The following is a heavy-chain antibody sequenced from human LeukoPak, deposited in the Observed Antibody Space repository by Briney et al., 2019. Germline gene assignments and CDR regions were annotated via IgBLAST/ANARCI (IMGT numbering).Heavy chain of an antibody. D-gene: IGHD3-22*01. V-gene: IGHV4-59*01. CDR1: GGSISSYY. CDR3: ANSGSGYFQH. CDR2: IYYSGST. J-gene: IGHJ1*01. Sequence: SETLSLTCTVAGGSISSYYGRLIRQPPGKGLEWIGYIYYSGSTNYNPSLKSRVTISVDTSKNQFSLKLSSVTAADTAVYYCANSGSGYFQHWGEGNLVTVSS.